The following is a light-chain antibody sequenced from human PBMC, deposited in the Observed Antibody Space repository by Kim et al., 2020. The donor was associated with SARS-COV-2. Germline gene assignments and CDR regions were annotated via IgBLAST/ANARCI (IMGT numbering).Light chain of an antibody. V-gene: IGLV3-1*01. CDR2: QDN. CDR1: NLQFKY. Sequence: SYELTQPPSVSVSPGETATISCTGDNLQFKYVCWYQRTAGHSPVLVLYQDNRRPSGIPERFSGSNSGNTATLTISGTQAMDEADYYCQVWGNSLGVFGAGTQLTVL. J-gene: IGLJ2*01. CDR3: QVWGNSLGV.